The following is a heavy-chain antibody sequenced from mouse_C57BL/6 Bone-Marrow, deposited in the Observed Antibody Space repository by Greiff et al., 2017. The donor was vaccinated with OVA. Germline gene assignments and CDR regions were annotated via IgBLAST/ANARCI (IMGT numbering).Heavy chain of an antibody. CDR2: IDPSDSYT. J-gene: IGHJ1*03. CDR3: ARPSITTVVAHWYFDV. Sequence: QVQLKQPGAELVMPGASVKLSCKASGYTFTSYWMHWVKQRPGQGLEWIGEIDPSDSYTNYNQKFKGKSTLTVDKSSSTAYMQLSSLTSEDSAVYYCARPSITTVVAHWYFDVWGTGTTVTVSS. CDR1: GYTFTSYW. D-gene: IGHD1-1*01. V-gene: IGHV1-69*01.